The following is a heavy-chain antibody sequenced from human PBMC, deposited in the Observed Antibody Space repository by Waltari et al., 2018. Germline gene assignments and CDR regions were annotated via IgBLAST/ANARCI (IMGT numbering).Heavy chain of an antibody. CDR2: IYHSGST. D-gene: IGHD3-10*01. CDR3: ARAAPSAGSYYRTSNWFDP. Sequence: QVQLQESGPGLVKPSETLSLTCAVSGYSISSGYYWGWIRKPPGKGLEWIGSIYHSGSTYYNPSLKSRVTISVDTSKNQFSLKLSSVTAADTAVYYCARAAPSAGSYYRTSNWFDPWGQGTLVTVSS. CDR1: GYSISSGYY. J-gene: IGHJ5*02. V-gene: IGHV4-38-2*01.